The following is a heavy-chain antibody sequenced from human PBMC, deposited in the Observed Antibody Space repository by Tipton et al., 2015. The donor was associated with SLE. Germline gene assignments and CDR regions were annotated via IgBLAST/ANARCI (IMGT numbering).Heavy chain of an antibody. CDR1: GGSISSSSHY. CDR2: IYYSGST. J-gene: IGHJ3*02. Sequence: TLSLTCTVSGGSISSSSHYWGWIRQPPGKGLEWIGSIYYSGSTYYNPSLKSRVTISVDTSKNQFSLKLTSVTAADTAVYFCARGGYCSRTSCGGAFDIWGQGTMVTVSS. V-gene: IGHV4-39*01. D-gene: IGHD2-2*01. CDR3: ARGGYCSRTSCGGAFDI.